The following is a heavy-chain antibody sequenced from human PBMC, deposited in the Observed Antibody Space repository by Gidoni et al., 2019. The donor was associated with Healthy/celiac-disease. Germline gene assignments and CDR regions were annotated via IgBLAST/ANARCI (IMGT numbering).Heavy chain of an antibody. CDR3: AKDIQAEWLLEDV. Sequence: EVQLVESGGGLVQPGRSLRLSCAASGFTFDEYAMHWVRQAPGKGLEWVSGISWNSGSIGYADSVKGRFTISRDNAKNSLYLQMNSLRAEDTALYYCAKDIQAEWLLEDVWGQGTTVTVSS. V-gene: IGHV3-9*01. J-gene: IGHJ6*02. CDR2: ISWNSGSI. D-gene: IGHD6-19*01. CDR1: GFTFDEYA.